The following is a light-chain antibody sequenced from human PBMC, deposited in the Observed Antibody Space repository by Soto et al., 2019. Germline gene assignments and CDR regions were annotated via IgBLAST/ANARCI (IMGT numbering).Light chain of an antibody. Sequence: DTHMAQSPSTLSASVAERVTVTFRASPSISSWLAWYQQRPGKAPELLIYRASSLEVGVPSRFSGSGSATEFTLTITSLQPDDFATYYCQQYNSFPRTFGQRTKVDI. J-gene: IGKJ1*01. V-gene: IGKV1-5*03. CDR2: RAS. CDR3: QQYNSFPRT. CDR1: PSISSW.